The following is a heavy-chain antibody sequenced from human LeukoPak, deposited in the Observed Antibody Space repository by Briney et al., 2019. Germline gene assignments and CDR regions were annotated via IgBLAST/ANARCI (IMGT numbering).Heavy chain of an antibody. CDR3: AREWDSNYYYYYMDV. Sequence: SQTLSLSCALSGDSLSINSAASNSVRQSPTSGLEWLGSTYYRSKWYKDYAVTMKSRITMNPLTSKNQFSLQLNSVTPEDTAVYYCAREWDSNYYYYYMDVWGKGTTVTVSS. D-gene: IGHD4-11*01. CDR1: GDSLSINSAA. V-gene: IGHV6-1*01. CDR2: TYYRSKWYK. J-gene: IGHJ6*03.